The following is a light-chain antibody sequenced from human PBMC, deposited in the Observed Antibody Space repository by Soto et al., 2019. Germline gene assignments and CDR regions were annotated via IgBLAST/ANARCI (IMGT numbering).Light chain of an antibody. CDR2: DAS. CDR3: QQRKNWQVT. CDR1: QSVSNY. Sequence: EIVLTQSPVTLSLSPWERATLSCRASQSVSNYLAWYQQKPGQAPRLLIYDASNRATGIPARFSGGGSGTDFTLIISSLEPEDFAVYYCQQRKNWQVTFGQGTRLEIK. V-gene: IGKV3-11*01. J-gene: IGKJ5*01.